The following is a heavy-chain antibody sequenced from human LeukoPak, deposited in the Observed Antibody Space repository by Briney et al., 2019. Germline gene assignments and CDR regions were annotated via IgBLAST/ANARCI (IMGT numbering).Heavy chain of an antibody. Sequence: GGSLRLSCAASGFTFSSYWMSWVRQAPGKGLQWLANIKQDGSEKYYVDSVKGRFTISRDNAKNSLYLQMNSLRAEDTAVYYCARDRGGYCSGGSCYYSGAINDYWGQGTLVTVSS. J-gene: IGHJ4*02. CDR1: GFTFSSYW. D-gene: IGHD2-15*01. CDR3: ARDRGGYCSGGSCYYSGAINDY. V-gene: IGHV3-7*03. CDR2: IKQDGSEK.